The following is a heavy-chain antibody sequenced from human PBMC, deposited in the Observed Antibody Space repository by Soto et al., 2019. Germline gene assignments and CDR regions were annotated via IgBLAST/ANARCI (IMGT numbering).Heavy chain of an antibody. V-gene: IGHV4-31*03. Sequence: QVQLQESGPGLVKPSQTLSLTCTVAGGSISSGGYYWSCLRQHPGKGMELIGYIYYSGRTYYNPSRKSRVTISVDTSNNQFSTKLSSVTAADTAVYYGARWPQLEPRFDYWGQGTLVTVSS. J-gene: IGHJ4*02. D-gene: IGHD1-1*01. CDR3: ARWPQLEPRFDY. CDR1: GGSISSGGYY. CDR2: IYYSGRT.